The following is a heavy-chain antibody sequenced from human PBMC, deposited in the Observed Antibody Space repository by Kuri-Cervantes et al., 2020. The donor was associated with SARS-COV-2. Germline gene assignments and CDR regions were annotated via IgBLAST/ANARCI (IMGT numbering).Heavy chain of an antibody. J-gene: IGHJ4*02. Sequence: GESLKISCAASGFNFSRTDMHWVRQAPGKGLEWVAVISLDGKNKNCIASGKGRFTISRDNSQNALFLHMKSLRSEDTAMYYCAKDRVGVQDFWGQGTLVTCYS. CDR1: GFNFSRTD. V-gene: IGHV3-30*18. CDR2: ISLDGKNK. CDR3: AKDRVGVQDF. D-gene: IGHD2-21*01.